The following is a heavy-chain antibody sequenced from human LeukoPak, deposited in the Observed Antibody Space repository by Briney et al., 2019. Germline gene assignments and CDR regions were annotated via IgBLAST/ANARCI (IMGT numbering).Heavy chain of an antibody. CDR3: ARDGYNEYYAMDV. J-gene: IGHJ6*02. Sequence: LGRSLRLSCAASGITVSSNYMSWVREARGKGLEWVSVINSCGSTCYADSVKGRFTISRDNSKNTLYLQMNSLRAEDTAVYYCARDGYNEYYAMDVWGQGTTVTVSS. CDR2: INSCGST. V-gene: IGHV3-53*01. D-gene: IGHD5-24*01. CDR1: GITVSSNY.